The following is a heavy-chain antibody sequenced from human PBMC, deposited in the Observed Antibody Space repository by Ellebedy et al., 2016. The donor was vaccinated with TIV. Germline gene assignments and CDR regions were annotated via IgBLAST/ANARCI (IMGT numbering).Heavy chain of an antibody. CDR3: ARDSPSSSTRTWG. CDR2: ISYDASNK. CDR1: GFTFTNA. Sequence: GGSLRLSXAASGFTFTNAMHWVRQAPGKGLEWVAVISYDASNKYYADSVKGRFTISRDNSMNTLYLQMDSLSVEDTAVYYCARDSPSSSTRTWGWGQGTLVTVSS. V-gene: IGHV3-30-3*01. J-gene: IGHJ4*02. D-gene: IGHD2-2*01.